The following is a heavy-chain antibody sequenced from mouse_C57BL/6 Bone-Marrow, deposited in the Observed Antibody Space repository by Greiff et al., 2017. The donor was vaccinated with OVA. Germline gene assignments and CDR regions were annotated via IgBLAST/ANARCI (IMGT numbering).Heavy chain of an antibody. V-gene: IGHV14-4*01. Sequence: VQLKQSGAELVRPGASVKLSCTASGFNIKDDYMHWVKQRPEQGLEWIGWIDPENGDTEYASKFQGKATITADTSSNTAYLQLSSLTSEDTAVYYCTSYYYGGAYWGQGTLVTVSA. CDR3: TSYYYGGAY. D-gene: IGHD1-1*01. CDR1: GFNIKDDY. J-gene: IGHJ3*01. CDR2: IDPENGDT.